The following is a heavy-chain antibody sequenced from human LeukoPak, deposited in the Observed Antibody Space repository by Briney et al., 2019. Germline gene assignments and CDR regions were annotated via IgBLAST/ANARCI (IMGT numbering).Heavy chain of an antibody. Sequence: GGSLRLSCAASGFTFSSYGMHWVRQAPGKGLEWVAFIRYDGSNKYYADSVKGRFTISRDNSKNTLYLQMNSLRAEDTAVYYCASDLYYYDSSPESNWGQGTLVTVSS. CDR2: IRYDGSNK. V-gene: IGHV3-30*02. CDR3: ASDLYYYDSSPESN. D-gene: IGHD3-22*01. CDR1: GFTFSSYG. J-gene: IGHJ4*02.